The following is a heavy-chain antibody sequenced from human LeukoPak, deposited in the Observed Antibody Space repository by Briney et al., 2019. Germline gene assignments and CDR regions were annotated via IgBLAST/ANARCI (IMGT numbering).Heavy chain of an antibody. D-gene: IGHD2-15*01. CDR1: GGSISSSSYY. CDR3: ARTTEGYCRGRSCYSYYYYMDV. CDR2: IYYSGST. J-gene: IGHJ6*03. V-gene: IGHV4-39*07. Sequence: SETLSLTCTVSGGSISSSSYYWGWIRQPPGKGLEWIGSIYYSGSTYYNPSLKSRVTISVDTSKNQFSLKLSSVTAADTAVYYCARTTEGYCRGRSCYSYYYYMDVGGKGTTVTVSS.